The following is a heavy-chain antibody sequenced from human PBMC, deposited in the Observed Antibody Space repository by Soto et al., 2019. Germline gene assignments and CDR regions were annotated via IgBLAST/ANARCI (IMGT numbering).Heavy chain of an antibody. V-gene: IGHV4-34*08. CDR1: GETFNGYF. CDR2: INQSGST. D-gene: IGHD3-10*01. CDR3: AGREEGSDASGRTLDY. Sequence: TSETLSLTCAVYGETFNGYFWNWIRQPPGKGLEWIGEINQSGSTNYNPSLKSRVTISVDTSKNQFSLRLNSVTAADSGVYYCAGREEGSDASGRTLDYWGQGTLVTVSS. J-gene: IGHJ4*02.